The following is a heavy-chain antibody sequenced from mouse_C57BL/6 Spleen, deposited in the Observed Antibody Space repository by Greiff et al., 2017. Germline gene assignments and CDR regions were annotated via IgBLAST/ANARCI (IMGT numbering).Heavy chain of an antibody. CDR3: AIPSASNWYAMDY. CDR2: IHPSDSDT. D-gene: IGHD2-5*01. Sequence: QVQLQQPGAELVKPGASVKVSCKASGYTFTSYWMHWVKQRPGQGLEWIGRIHPSDSDTNYNHKFKGKATLTVDKSSSTAYMQLSSLTSEVSAVYNGAIPSASNWYAMDYWGQGTSVTVSS. CDR1: GYTFTSYW. V-gene: IGHV1-74*01. J-gene: IGHJ4*01.